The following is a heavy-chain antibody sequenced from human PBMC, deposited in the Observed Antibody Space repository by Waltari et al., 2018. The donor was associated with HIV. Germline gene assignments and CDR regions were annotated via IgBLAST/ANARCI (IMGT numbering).Heavy chain of an antibody. CDR1: GGSINNYY. Sequence: QVQLQESGPGLVKPSETLSLTCTVSGGSINNYYWSWIRLPPGKALEWIGYIYSSGSTTTTPRLRCGVTVSIDTATNHLSMKLTSVTTADTSVNYWPRLASLHDNSGTNDNNYWAKGILVTVSS. J-gene: IGHJ4*02. V-gene: IGHV4-59*01. D-gene: IGHD3-22*01. CDR3: PRLASLHDNSGTNDNNY. CDR2: IYSSGST.